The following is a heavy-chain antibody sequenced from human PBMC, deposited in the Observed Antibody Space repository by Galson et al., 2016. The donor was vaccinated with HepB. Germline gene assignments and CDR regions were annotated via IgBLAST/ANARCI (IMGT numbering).Heavy chain of an antibody. Sequence: QSGAEVKKPGESLKISCKGSGSNFANYWIGWVRQMPGKGLEWMGIIYPADSETRYSPSSQGQVTISADKSTSTAYLQWSSLKASDTAMYYCARSRTSSWGAEFFQHWGQGTLVTVSS. D-gene: IGHD6-13*01. CDR1: GSNFANYW. V-gene: IGHV5-51*01. CDR3: ARSRTSSWGAEFFQH. J-gene: IGHJ1*01. CDR2: IYPADSET.